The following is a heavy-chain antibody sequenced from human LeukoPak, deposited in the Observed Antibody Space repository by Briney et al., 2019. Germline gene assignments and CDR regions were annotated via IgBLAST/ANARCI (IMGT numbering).Heavy chain of an antibody. V-gene: IGHV4-30-2*01. CDR2: IYHSGST. CDR1: GGSISSGSYY. Sequence: SETLSLTCTVSGGSISSGSYYWSWIRQPPGKGLEWIGYIYHSGSTYYNPSLKSRVTISVDRSKNQFSLKLSPVTAADTAVYYCARVRYSYGYHYYYYMDVWGKGTTVTVSS. CDR3: ARVRYSYGYHYYYYMDV. D-gene: IGHD5-18*01. J-gene: IGHJ6*03.